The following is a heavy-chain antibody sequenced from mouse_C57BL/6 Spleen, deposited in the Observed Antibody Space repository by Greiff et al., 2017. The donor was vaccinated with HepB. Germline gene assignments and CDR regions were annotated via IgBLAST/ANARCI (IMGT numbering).Heavy chain of an antibody. CDR2: ISSGSSTI. Sequence: EVKLVESGGGLVKPGGSLKLSCAASGFTFSDYGMHWVRQAPEKGLEWVAYISSGSSTIYYADTVKGRFTISRDNATNTLFLQMTRLRSEDTAMYYCALNYFDYWGQGTTLTVSS. CDR1: GFTFSDYG. J-gene: IGHJ2*01. CDR3: ALNYFDY. V-gene: IGHV5-17*01.